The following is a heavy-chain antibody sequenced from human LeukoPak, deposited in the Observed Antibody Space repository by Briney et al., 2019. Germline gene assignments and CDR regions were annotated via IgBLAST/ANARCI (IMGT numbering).Heavy chain of an antibody. D-gene: IGHD3-22*01. J-gene: IGHJ4*02. V-gene: IGHV1-8*01. CDR1: GYTFTSYD. Sequence: GASVKVSCKASGYTFTSYDINWVRQATGQGLEWMGWMNPNSGNTGYAQKFQGRVTMTRNTSISTAYMELSSLRSEDTAMYWCARGYYDSSGYDPGLGYWGQGTLVTVSS. CDR2: MNPNSGNT. CDR3: ARGYYDSSGYDPGLGY.